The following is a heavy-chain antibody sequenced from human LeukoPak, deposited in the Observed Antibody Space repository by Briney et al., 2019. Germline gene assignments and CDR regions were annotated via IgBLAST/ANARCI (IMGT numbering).Heavy chain of an antibody. CDR2: ISSSGSTI. V-gene: IGHV3-48*03. CDR3: ARDSARFPRFRVRDAFDI. Sequence: GGSLRLSCAASGFTFSSYEMNWVRQAPGKGLEWVSYISSSGSTIYYADSVKGRFTISRDNAKNSLYLQMNSLRAEDTAVYYCARDSARFPRFRVRDAFDIWGQGTMVTVSS. CDR1: GFTFSSYE. D-gene: IGHD3-10*01. J-gene: IGHJ3*02.